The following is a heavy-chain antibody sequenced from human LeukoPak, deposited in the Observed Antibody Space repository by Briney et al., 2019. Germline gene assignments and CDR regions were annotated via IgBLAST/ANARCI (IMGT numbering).Heavy chain of an antibody. CDR3: ASGSSRAYFGGDCYI. CDR1: GFTFSSYA. CDR2: ISGSGGST. Sequence: GGSLRLSCAASGFTFSSYAMSWVRQAPGKGLEWVSAISGSGGSTYYADSVKGRFTISRDNSKNTLYLQMNSLRAEDTAVCYCASGSSRAYFGGDCYIWGQGTLVTVSS. D-gene: IGHD2-21*02. J-gene: IGHJ4*02. V-gene: IGHV3-23*01.